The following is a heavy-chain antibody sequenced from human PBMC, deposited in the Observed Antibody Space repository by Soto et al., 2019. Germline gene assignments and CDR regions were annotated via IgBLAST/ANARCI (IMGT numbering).Heavy chain of an antibody. CDR2: IWYDGSNK. CDR3: GRFSGTYWDS. Sequence: GGSLRLSCAASGFTFSSYGMHWVRQAPGKGLEWVAVIWYDGSNKYYADSVKGRFTISRDNSKNTLYLQMNSLRAEDTAVYFCGRFSGTYWDSWGQGTLVTVSS. V-gene: IGHV3-33*01. CDR1: GFTFSSYG. J-gene: IGHJ4*02. D-gene: IGHD1-26*01.